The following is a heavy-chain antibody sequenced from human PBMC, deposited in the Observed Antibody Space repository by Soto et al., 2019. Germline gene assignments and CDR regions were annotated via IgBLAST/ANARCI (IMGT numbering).Heavy chain of an antibody. D-gene: IGHD5-12*01. Sequence: PSEPLSLTCTVSGGSISSGGYYWSWIRQHPGKGLEWIGYIYYSGSTYYNPSLKSRVTISVDTSRNQFSLKLSSVTAADTAVCYCAREGRRDGYNSAFDIWGQGTMVTVSS. CDR3: AREGRRDGYNSAFDI. V-gene: IGHV4-31*03. J-gene: IGHJ3*02. CDR2: IYYSGST. CDR1: GGSISSGGYY.